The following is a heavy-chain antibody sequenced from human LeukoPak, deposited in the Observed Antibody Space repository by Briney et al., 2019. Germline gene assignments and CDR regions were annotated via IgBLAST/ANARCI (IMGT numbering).Heavy chain of an antibody. CDR2: IYYSGST. Sequence: SETLSLTCSVSGGSISSTNYYWGWIRQPPGKGLEWIGSIYYSGSTYYNPSLKSRVTISVDTSKNQFSLKLSSVTAADTAVYHCARHLYGSGLHRIDYWGQGTLVTVSS. V-gene: IGHV4-39*01. J-gene: IGHJ4*02. D-gene: IGHD6-19*01. CDR3: ARHLYGSGLHRIDY. CDR1: GGSISSTNYY.